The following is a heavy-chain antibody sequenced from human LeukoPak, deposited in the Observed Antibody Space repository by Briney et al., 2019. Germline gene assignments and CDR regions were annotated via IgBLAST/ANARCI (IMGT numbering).Heavy chain of an antibody. V-gene: IGHV3-7*03. Sequence: GGSLRLSCAASEFTFSSYWMSWVRQAPGKGLEWVANIKQDGSEKYYVDSVKGRFTISRDNAKNSLYLQMTSLRTEDTALYYCAKDYYMDVWGKGTTVTISS. CDR3: AKDYYMDV. CDR1: EFTFSSYW. CDR2: IKQDGSEK. J-gene: IGHJ6*03.